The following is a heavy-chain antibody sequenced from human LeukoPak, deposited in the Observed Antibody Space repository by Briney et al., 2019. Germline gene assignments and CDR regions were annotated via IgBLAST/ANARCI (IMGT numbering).Heavy chain of an antibody. CDR2: IFYSGST. J-gene: IGHJ6*03. D-gene: IGHD3-9*01. V-gene: IGHV4-59*12. CDR1: GGSISSYH. CDR3: ARVIKAPILTGEYYYYMDV. Sequence: PSETLSLTCTVSGGSISSYHWSWIRQPPGKGLEWIGYIFYSGSTNYNPSLKSRVTMSVDTSKNQFSLKLSSVTAADTAVYYCARVIKAPILTGEYYYYMDVWGKGTTVTISS.